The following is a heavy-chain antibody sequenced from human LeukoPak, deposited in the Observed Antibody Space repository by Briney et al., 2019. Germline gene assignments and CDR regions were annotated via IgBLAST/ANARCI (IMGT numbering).Heavy chain of an antibody. CDR3: ARSDTAMGNDY. Sequence: SETLSLTCAVYGGSFSDYYWSWIRQPPGKGLEWIGEINHSGSTNYNASLKSRVTISVDTSKNQFSLKLNSVTAADTAVYYCARSDTAMGNDYWGQGTLVTVSS. V-gene: IGHV4-34*01. CDR2: INHSGST. D-gene: IGHD5-18*01. CDR1: GGSFSDYY. J-gene: IGHJ4*02.